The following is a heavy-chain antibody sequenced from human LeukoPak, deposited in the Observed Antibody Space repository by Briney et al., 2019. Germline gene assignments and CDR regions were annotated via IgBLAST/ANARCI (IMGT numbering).Heavy chain of an antibody. CDR1: GFRLGSYY. CDR3: ATQQWYRFDN. D-gene: IGHD2-8*01. CDR2: VGNSDNHE. Sequence: PGGSLSLSCAGSGFRLGSYYTSWIRQAPGRGREWVEVVGNSDNHEDHADSVKGRFTISGDDAKNSVYLQMNSLRVEDTAIYYCATQQWYRFDNWGQGALVTVSS. J-gene: IGHJ4*02. V-gene: IGHV3-11*01.